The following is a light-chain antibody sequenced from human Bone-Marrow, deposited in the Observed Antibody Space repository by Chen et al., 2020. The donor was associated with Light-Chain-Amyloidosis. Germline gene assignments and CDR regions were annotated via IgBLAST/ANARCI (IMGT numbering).Light chain of an antibody. CDR3: QQYSSRVLS. J-gene: IGKJ4*01. CDR2: HGS. Sequence: DIQLTQSPSTLSASVGDRVTITCRASESVVGWLAWYQHHPGKAPKLLMYHGSTLHSGVPSRFSGSGFATDFSLIISNLEPEDFATYYCQQYSSRVLSLGGGTKVEMK. V-gene: IGKV1-5*01. CDR1: ESVVGW.